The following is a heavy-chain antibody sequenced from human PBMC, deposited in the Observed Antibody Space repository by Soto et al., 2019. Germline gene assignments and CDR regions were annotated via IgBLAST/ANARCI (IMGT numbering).Heavy chain of an antibody. CDR3: AKTRAVAGTSGPFDY. Sequence: PGGSLRLSCAASGFTFSSYAMSWVRQAPGKGLEWVSAISGSGGITYYADSVKGRFTISRDNSKNTLYLQMNSLRAEDTAVYYCAKTRAVAGTSGPFDYWGQGTLVTVSS. D-gene: IGHD6-19*01. V-gene: IGHV3-23*01. CDR1: GFTFSSYA. J-gene: IGHJ4*02. CDR2: ISGSGGIT.